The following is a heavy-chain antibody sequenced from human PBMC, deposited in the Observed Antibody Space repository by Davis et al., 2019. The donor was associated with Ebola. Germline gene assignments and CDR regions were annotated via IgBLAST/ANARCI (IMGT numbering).Heavy chain of an antibody. CDR3: ARDFDFWSDYPAREQHRQYRFYYSGLDV. Sequence: SCAASVFTFSSYAMHWVRQAPGKGLAWVAVISYVGSNKYYADSVKGRFTISRDNAKNTLYLEMNSLRVEDTAVYYCARDFDFWSDYPAREQHRQYRFYYSGLDVWGQGTTVTVSS. CDR1: VFTFSSYA. V-gene: IGHV3-30-3*01. D-gene: IGHD3-3*01. CDR2: ISYVGSNK. J-gene: IGHJ6*02.